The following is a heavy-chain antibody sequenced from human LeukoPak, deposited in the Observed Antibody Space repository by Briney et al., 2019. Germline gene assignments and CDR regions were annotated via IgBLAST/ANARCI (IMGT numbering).Heavy chain of an antibody. Sequence: GSLRLSCAASGFTFSSYAMHWVRQAPGKGLEWVAVISYDGSNKYYADSVKGRFTISRDNSKNTLYLQMNSLRAEDTAVYYCARGVTRRWLQMEAVAENDAFDIWGQGTMVTVSS. CDR3: ARGVTRRWLQMEAVAENDAFDI. J-gene: IGHJ3*02. D-gene: IGHD5-24*01. CDR2: ISYDGSNK. V-gene: IGHV3-30*04. CDR1: GFTFSSYA.